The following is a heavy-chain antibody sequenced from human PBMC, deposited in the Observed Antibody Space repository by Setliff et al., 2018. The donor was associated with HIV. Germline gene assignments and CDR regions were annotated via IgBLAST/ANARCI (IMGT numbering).Heavy chain of an antibody. CDR2: INEDGSDK. Sequence: PGGSLRLSCAASGFTFSSSWMSWVRQAPGKGLEWVANINEDGSDKYYMDSVKGRFSSSRDNSDNSLYLQMNSLRGEDTAIYYCALLWPFDYWGQGALVTVSS. CDR3: ALLWPFDY. CDR1: GFTFSSSW. V-gene: IGHV3-7*03. J-gene: IGHJ4*02. D-gene: IGHD3-10*01.